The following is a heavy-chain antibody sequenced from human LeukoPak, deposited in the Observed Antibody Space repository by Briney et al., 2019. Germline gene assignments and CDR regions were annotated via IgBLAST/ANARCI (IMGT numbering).Heavy chain of an antibody. CDR2: IYSGGST. D-gene: IGHD1-1*01. V-gene: IGHV3-53*01. CDR1: GFTVSSNY. CDR3: ARWNSYAEYFQH. Sequence: GRSLRLSCTASGFTVSSNYMTWVRQAPGKGLEWVSVIYSGGSTYYADSVKGRFTISRDNSKNTLYLQMNSLRAEDTAAYYCARWNSYAEYFQHWGQGTLVTVSS. J-gene: IGHJ1*01.